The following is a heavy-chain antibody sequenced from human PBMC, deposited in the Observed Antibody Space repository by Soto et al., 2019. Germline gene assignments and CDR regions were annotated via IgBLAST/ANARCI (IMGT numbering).Heavy chain of an antibody. D-gene: IGHD3-10*01. J-gene: IGHJ5*01. CDR2: IAPHSGRT. Sequence: QVQLVQSGPEVKNPGASVKVSCVASGYTFTSYGVNWVRQAPGQGLEWMGWIAPHSGRTTYLSKFQGRVTMTAYVTTNSAYMGLRSLESDATGVYSFARSASGGKQFASWGQGTLVTVSS. CDR1: GYTFTSYG. V-gene: IGHV1-18*04. CDR3: ARSASGGKQFAS.